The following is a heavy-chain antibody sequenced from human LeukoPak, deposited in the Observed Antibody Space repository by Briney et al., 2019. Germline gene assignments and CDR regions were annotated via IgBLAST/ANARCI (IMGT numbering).Heavy chain of an antibody. J-gene: IGHJ4*02. D-gene: IGHD2-2*01. V-gene: IGHV3-21*05. Sequence: GGSLRLSCAASGFTFSRYAMNWVRQAPGKGLELVSYINTDSSDIHYADSVKGRFTISRDNARNTLYLQLSSLRAEDSGVYYCARDTFQPGLIDSWGQGTLVTVSS. CDR2: INTDSSDI. CDR1: GFTFSRYA. CDR3: ARDTFQPGLIDS.